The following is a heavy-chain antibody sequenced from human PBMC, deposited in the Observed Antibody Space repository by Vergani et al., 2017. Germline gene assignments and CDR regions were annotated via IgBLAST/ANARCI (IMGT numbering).Heavy chain of an antibody. V-gene: IGHV3-23*01. Sequence: EVQLLQSEGAVVQPGGSLRLSCVASGFNFSSHAMSLVRQGRGQGLEWVSSIKNTGDSNHYADSVKGRLTISRDNSKNTLYLQMNSLRVENTAVYYCGRGSDNYNWGQGTLVTVSS. CDR2: IKNTGDSN. D-gene: IGHD5-24*01. CDR3: GRGSDNYN. J-gene: IGHJ4*02. CDR1: GFNFSSHA.